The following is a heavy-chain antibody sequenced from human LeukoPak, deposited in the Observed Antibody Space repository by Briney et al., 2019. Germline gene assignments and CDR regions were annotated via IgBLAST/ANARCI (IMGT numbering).Heavy chain of an antibody. CDR1: GGSTSNYY. Sequence: PSETLSLPCTVSGGSTSNYYWDWIRLPPGKGLEWIGHIYYSGSTNYNPSLKSRVTISVDTSRNQFSLNLNSVTAADTAVYSCARISNGSQYYHYMDVWGKGTTVTVSS. CDR2: IYYSGST. D-gene: IGHD2-8*01. V-gene: IGHV4-59*01. J-gene: IGHJ6*03. CDR3: ARISNGSQYYHYMDV.